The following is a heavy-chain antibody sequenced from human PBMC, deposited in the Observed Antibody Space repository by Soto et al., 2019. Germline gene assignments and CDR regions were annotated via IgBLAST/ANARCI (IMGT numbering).Heavy chain of an antibody. V-gene: IGHV3-11*01. CDR2: ISSSGSTI. D-gene: IGHD2-21*02. CDR1: GFTFSDYY. J-gene: IGHJ4*02. CDR3: ARDKYCGGDCYYFDY. Sequence: GGSLRLSCAASGFTFSDYYMSWIRQAPGKGLEWVSYISSSGSTIYYADSVKGRFTISRDNAKNSLYLQMNSLRAEDTAVYYCARDKYCGGDCYYFDYWGQGTLVTVSS.